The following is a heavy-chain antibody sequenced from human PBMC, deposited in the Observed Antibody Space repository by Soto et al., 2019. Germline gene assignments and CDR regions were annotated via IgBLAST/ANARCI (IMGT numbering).Heavy chain of an antibody. CDR2: ISHSGTSK. D-gene: IGHD6-19*01. J-gene: IGHJ5*02. V-gene: IGHV3-30*18. CDR1: GFTVATTG. CDR3: AKDWGSRGWFNWFNP. Sequence: QVQLVESGGGVVQPGESLQVACAASGFTVATTGMHWVRQAPGKGLEWVAMISHSGTSKVYIDSVQGRFTISRDNAKNNLYLQMSSLRPEDTAIYYCAKDWGSRGWFNWFNPWGQGVLVTVSS.